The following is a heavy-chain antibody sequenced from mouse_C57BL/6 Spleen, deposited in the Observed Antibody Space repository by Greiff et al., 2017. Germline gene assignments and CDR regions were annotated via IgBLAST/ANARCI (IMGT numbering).Heavy chain of an antibody. CDR3: TEEDYYGSSYRDY. J-gene: IGHJ4*01. Sequence: EVKLVESGGGLVQPGGSMKLSCVASGFTFSNYWMNWVRQSPEKGLEWVAQIRLKSDNYATHYAESVKGRFTISSDDSKSSVYLQMNNVRAEDTGIYYCTEEDYYGSSYRDYWGQGTSVTVAS. CDR1: GFTFSNYW. V-gene: IGHV6-3*01. CDR2: IRLKSDNYAT. D-gene: IGHD1-1*01.